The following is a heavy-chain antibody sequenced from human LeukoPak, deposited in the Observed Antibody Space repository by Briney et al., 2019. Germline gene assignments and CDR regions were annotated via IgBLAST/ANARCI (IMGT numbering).Heavy chain of an antibody. V-gene: IGHV3-48*03. CDR1: GFTFSSYE. Sequence: GGSLRLSCAASGFTFSSYEVNWVRQAPGKGLEWVSYISSSGSTIYYADSVKGRFTISRDNAKNSLYLQMNSLRAEDTAVYYCARVVFSVAGGFDYWGQGTLVTVSS. D-gene: IGHD6-19*01. CDR2: ISSSGSTI. CDR3: ARVVFSVAGGFDY. J-gene: IGHJ4*02.